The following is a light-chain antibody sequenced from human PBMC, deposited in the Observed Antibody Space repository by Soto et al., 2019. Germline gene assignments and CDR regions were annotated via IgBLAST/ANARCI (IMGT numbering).Light chain of an antibody. CDR1: SSNIGAGYD. J-gene: IGLJ2*01. CDR2: GNS. CDR3: QADDSSRSGAVV. Sequence: QSVLTQPPSVSGAPGQRVTISCTGSSSNIGAGYDVHWYQQLPGTAPNLLIYGNSNRPSGVPDRCSGSTSGTSASLAITGLQAEDEADYYCQADDSSRSGAVVFGGGTQLTVL. V-gene: IGLV1-40*01.